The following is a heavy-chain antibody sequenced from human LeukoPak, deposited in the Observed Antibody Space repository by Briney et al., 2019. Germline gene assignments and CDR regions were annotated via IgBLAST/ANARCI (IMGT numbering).Heavy chain of an antibody. V-gene: IGHV4-39*07. D-gene: IGHD3-10*01. J-gene: IGHJ4*02. CDR2: IYYSGST. CDR1: GGSISSSSYY. Sequence: PSETLSLTRTVSGGSISSSSYYWGWIRQPPGKGLEWIGSIYYSGSTYYNPSLKSRVTISVDTSKNQFSLKLSSVTAADTAVYYCGLYYYGSGSYPGGLEDYWGQGTLVTVSS. CDR3: GLYYYGSGSYPGGLEDY.